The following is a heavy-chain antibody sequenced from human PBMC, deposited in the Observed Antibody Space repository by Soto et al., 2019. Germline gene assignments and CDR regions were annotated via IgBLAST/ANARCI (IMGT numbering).Heavy chain of an antibody. CDR2: ISYDGSNK. Sequence: GGSLRLSCAASGVTFSSYAMHWVRQAPGKGLEWVAVISYDGSNKYYADSVKGRFTISRDNSKNTLYLQMNSLRAEDTAVYYCARGDQLERPYYYYGMDVWGQGTTVTVSS. V-gene: IGHV3-30-3*01. D-gene: IGHD1-1*01. J-gene: IGHJ6*02. CDR1: GVTFSSYA. CDR3: ARGDQLERPYYYYGMDV.